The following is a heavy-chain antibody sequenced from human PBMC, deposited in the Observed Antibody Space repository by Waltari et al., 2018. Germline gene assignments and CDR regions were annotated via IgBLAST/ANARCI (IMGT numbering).Heavy chain of an antibody. Sequence: DVQLVESGGGLVQPGGSLRLSCAASGFTFSTYWMHWVRQAPGKGLVWVSRVRMDGTTTDYADSVKGRFTISRDNAKNTLYLQMNSLRTEDTAVYYCAKVGILAGYNYGIDVWGQGTTVTVSS. CDR2: VRMDGTTT. J-gene: IGHJ6*02. D-gene: IGHD3-9*01. CDR3: AKVGILAGYNYGIDV. CDR1: GFTFSTYW. V-gene: IGHV3-74*01.